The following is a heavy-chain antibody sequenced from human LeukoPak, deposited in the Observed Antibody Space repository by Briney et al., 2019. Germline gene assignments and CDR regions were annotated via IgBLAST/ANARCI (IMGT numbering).Heavy chain of an antibody. CDR3: ARDSVFSYYFDY. CDR1: GFTFSRYG. CDR2: ISYDGSNK. V-gene: IGHV3-30*03. D-gene: IGHD3-3*01. J-gene: IGHJ4*02. Sequence: GRSLRLSCAASGFTFSRYGMYWVRQAPGKGLEWVAVISYDGSNKYYADSVKGRFTISRDNSKNTLYLQMNSLRAEDTAVYYCARDSVFSYYFDYWGQGTLVTVSS.